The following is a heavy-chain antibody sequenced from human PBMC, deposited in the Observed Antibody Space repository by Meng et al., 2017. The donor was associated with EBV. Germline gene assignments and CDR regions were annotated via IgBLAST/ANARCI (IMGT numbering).Heavy chain of an antibody. CDR2: FLPRLGAP. CDR1: GGPFRYYA. V-gene: IGHV1-69*01. D-gene: IGHD3-10*01. J-gene: IGHJ4*02. CDR3: ASESGRGYTPDY. Sequence: GQLVQSAAEVKKPGSSVKVSCKTSGGPFRYYAISWVRQAPGQGLEWLGGFLPRLGAPNYAQKFHGRVKITADESTSTHYMDLSGLRSEDTAIYYCASESGRGYTPDYWGQGTLVTVSS.